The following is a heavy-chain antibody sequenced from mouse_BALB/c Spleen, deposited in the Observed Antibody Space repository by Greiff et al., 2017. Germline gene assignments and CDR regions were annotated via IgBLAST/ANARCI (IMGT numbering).Heavy chain of an antibody. D-gene: IGHD1-2*01. Sequence: EVKLVESGGDLVKPGGSLKLSCAASGFTFSSYGMSWVRQTPDKRLEWVATISSGGSYTYYPDSVKGRFTISRDNAKNTLYLQMSSLKSEDTAMYYCARHDGPSMDYWGQGTSVTVSS. J-gene: IGHJ4*01. CDR3: ARHDGPSMDY. CDR2: ISSGGSYT. V-gene: IGHV5-6*01. CDR1: GFTFSSYG.